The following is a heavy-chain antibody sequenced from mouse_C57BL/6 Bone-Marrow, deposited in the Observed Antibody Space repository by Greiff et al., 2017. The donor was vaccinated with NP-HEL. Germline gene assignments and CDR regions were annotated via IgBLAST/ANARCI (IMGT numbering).Heavy chain of an antibody. CDR2: INPSSGYT. V-gene: IGHV1-4*01. CDR1: GYTFTSYT. D-gene: IGHD4-1*02. Sequence: VQLQESGAELARPGASVKMSCKASGYTFTSYTMHWVKQRPGQGLEWIGYINPSSGYTKYNQKFKDKATLTADKSSSTAYMQLSSLTSEDYAVYYCARYLNWVYYFDYWGQGTTLTVSS. CDR3: ARYLNWVYYFDY. J-gene: IGHJ2*01.